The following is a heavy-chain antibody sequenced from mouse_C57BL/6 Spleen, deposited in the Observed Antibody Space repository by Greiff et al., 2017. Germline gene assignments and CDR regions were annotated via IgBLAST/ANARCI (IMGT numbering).Heavy chain of an antibody. D-gene: IGHD4-1*01. CDR3: ARETDYFDD. Sequence: ESGPGLVKPSQSLSLTCSVTGYSITSGYYWNWIRQFPGNKLEWMGYISYDGSNNYNPSLKNRISITRDTSKNQFFLKLNSVTTEDTATYYCARETDYFDDWGQGTTLTVSS. J-gene: IGHJ2*01. CDR2: ISYDGSN. V-gene: IGHV3-6*01. CDR1: GYSITSGYY.